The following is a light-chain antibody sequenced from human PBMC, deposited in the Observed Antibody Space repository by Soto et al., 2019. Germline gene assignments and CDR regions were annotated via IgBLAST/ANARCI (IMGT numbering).Light chain of an antibody. Sequence: QSALTQPASVSGSPGQSITISCTGTSSDVGGYNYVSWYQQHPGKAPKLMIYDVTNRPSGVSNRFSGSKSDNTASLTISGLQAEDEADYYCGSYTSSATVVFGGGTKVTV. J-gene: IGLJ3*02. CDR1: SSDVGGYNY. CDR3: GSYTSSATVV. V-gene: IGLV2-14*01. CDR2: DVT.